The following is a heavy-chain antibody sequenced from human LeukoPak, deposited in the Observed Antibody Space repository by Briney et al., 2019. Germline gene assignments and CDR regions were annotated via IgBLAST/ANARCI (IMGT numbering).Heavy chain of an antibody. CDR3: ARDRRYYDSSGYCTLFDY. CDR1: GFTFSSYW. V-gene: IGHV3-74*01. Sequence: GGSLRLSCAASGFTFSSYWMHWVRQAPGKGLVWVSRINSDGSSTSYADSVKGRFIISRDNAKNTLYLQMNSLRAEDTAVYYCARDRRYYDSSGYCTLFDYWGQGTLVTVSS. J-gene: IGHJ4*02. CDR2: INSDGSST. D-gene: IGHD3-22*01.